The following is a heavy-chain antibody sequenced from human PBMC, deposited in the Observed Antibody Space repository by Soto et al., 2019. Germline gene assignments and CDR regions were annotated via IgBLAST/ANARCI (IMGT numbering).Heavy chain of an antibody. D-gene: IGHD2-15*01. V-gene: IGHV1-3*01. J-gene: IGHJ5*02. CDR1: GYTFTSYA. CDR3: ARVVGALGHWFDP. CDR2: INAYNGNT. Sequence: ASVKVSCKASGYTFTSYAMHWVRQAPGQRLEWMGWINAYNGNTKYSQKLKGRVTITTDTSASTAYIELRSLRSDDTAVYYCARVVGALGHWFDPWGQGTLVTVSS.